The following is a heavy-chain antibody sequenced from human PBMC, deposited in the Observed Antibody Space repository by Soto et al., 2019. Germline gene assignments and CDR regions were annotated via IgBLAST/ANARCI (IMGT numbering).Heavy chain of an antibody. Sequence: AASVKVSCKASGGTFSSYAISWVRQAPGQGLEWMGGIIPIFGTANYAQKFQGRVTITADESTSTAYMELSSLRSEDTAVYYCASSGYSYGLFYYYYGMDVWGQGTTVTVSS. J-gene: IGHJ6*02. CDR3: ASSGYSYGLFYYYYGMDV. CDR2: IIPIFGTA. CDR1: GGTFSSYA. V-gene: IGHV1-69*13. D-gene: IGHD5-18*01.